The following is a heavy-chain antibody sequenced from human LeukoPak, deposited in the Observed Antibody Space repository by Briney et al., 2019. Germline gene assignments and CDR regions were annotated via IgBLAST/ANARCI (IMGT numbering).Heavy chain of an antibody. Sequence: GGSLRLSCATSGFTVSSNYMSWVRQAPGKGLEWVSVIYSGGSTYYADSVKGRFTISRDNSKNTLYLQMNSLRAEDTAVYYCARDRGQWLTNWFDPWGQGTLVTVSS. CDR1: GFTVSSNY. CDR2: IYSGGST. CDR3: ARDRGQWLTNWFDP. D-gene: IGHD6-19*01. V-gene: IGHV3-66*01. J-gene: IGHJ5*02.